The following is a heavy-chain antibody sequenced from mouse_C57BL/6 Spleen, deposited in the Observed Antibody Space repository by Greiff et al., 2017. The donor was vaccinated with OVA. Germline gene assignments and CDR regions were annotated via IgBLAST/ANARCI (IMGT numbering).Heavy chain of an antibody. D-gene: IGHD2-1*01. CDR3: ARDSYYGPYYYAMDY. CDR2: IDPSDSET. Sequence: QVQLQQPGAELVRPGSSVKLSCKASGYTFTSYWMHWVKQRPIQGLEWIGNIDPSDSETHYNQKFKDKATLTVDKSSSTAYMQLSSLTSEDSAVYYCARDSYYGPYYYAMDYWGQGTSVTVSS. V-gene: IGHV1-52*01. CDR1: GYTFTSYW. J-gene: IGHJ4*01.